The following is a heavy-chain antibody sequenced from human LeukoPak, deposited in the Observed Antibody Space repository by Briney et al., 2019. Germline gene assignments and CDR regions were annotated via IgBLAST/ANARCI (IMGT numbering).Heavy chain of an antibody. CDR1: GDTFTSYV. Sequence: ASVKVSCKASGDTFTSYVISWVRQAPGQGLEWMGWISAYNGNTNYAQKLQGRVTITTDTSTSTAYMELRSLRSDDTAVYYCAITLPRIAAAVLFDYWGQGTLVTVSS. CDR2: ISAYNGNT. V-gene: IGHV1-18*01. J-gene: IGHJ4*02. D-gene: IGHD6-13*01. CDR3: AITLPRIAAAVLFDY.